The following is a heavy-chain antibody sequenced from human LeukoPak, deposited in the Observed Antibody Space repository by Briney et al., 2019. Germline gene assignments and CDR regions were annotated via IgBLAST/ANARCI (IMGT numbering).Heavy chain of an antibody. CDR3: ARALKMATTPFNY. CDR1: GGSISSGSYY. V-gene: IGHV4-61*02. J-gene: IGHJ4*02. Sequence: SQTLSLTCTVSGGSISSGSYYWSWIRQPAGKGLEWIGRIYTSGSTNYNPSLKSRVTISVDTSKNQFSLKLSSVTAADTAVYYCARALKMATTPFNYWGQGTLVTVSS. CDR2: IYTSGST. D-gene: IGHD5-24*01.